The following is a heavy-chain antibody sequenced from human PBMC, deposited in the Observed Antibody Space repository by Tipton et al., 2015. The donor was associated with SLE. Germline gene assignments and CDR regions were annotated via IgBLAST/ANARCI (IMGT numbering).Heavy chain of an antibody. Sequence: LRLSCAVYGGSFSGYYWSWIRQPPGKGLEWIGEINHSGSTNYNPSLKSRVTISVDTSKNQFSLKLSSVTAADTAVYYCARGAPITMAPVAFDIWGQGTLAPVSS. CDR1: GGSFSGYY. CDR2: INHSGST. D-gene: IGHD3-10*01. J-gene: IGHJ3*02. V-gene: IGHV4-34*01. CDR3: ARGAPITMAPVAFDI.